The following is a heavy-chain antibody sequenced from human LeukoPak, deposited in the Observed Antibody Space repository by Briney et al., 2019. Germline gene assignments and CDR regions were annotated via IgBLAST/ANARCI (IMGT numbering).Heavy chain of an antibody. V-gene: IGHV3-23*01. J-gene: IGHJ4*02. CDR2: MSGSGVST. CDR3: ARERNLEIAVAGTIFDY. D-gene: IGHD6-19*01. Sequence: GGSLRLSCGASGFTFSSYAMSWVRQAPGKGLEWVSAMSGSGVSTYYADSVKGRFTISRDNSKNTLYLQMKSLRAEDTAVYYCARERNLEIAVAGTIFDYWGQGTLVTVSS. CDR1: GFTFSSYA.